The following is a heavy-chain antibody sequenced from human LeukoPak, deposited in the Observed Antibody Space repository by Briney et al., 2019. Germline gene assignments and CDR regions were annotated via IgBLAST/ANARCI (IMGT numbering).Heavy chain of an antibody. Sequence: PSETLSLTCTVSGGSISNYYWSRIRQPPGKGLEWIGYIYYSGSTNYNPSLKSRVTISVDTSKNQFSLKLSSVTAADTAVYYCARGTQYYYDSSGYQGFDYWGQGTLVTVSS. D-gene: IGHD3-22*01. V-gene: IGHV4-59*01. CDR3: ARGTQYYYDSSGYQGFDY. J-gene: IGHJ4*02. CDR2: IYYSGST. CDR1: GGSISNYY.